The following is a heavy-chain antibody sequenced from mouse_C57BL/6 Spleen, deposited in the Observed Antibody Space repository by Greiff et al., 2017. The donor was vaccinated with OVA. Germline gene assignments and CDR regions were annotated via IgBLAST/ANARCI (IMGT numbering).Heavy chain of an antibody. CDR2: IDPSDSEP. Sequence: QVQLKQPGPELVRPGSSVKLSCKASGYSFTSYWMHWVKQRPIQGLEWIGNIDPSDSEPHYNQKFKDKAPLTVDKSSSTTYMQLISLTAEDSAVYDCAIGGTAQAPLFAYWGQGTLVTVSA. CDR1: GYSFTSYW. CDR3: AIGGTAQAPLFAY. V-gene: IGHV1-52*01. D-gene: IGHD3-2*02. J-gene: IGHJ3*01.